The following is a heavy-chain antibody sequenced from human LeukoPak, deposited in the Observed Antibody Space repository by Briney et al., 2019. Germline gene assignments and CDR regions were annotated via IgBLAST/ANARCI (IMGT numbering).Heavy chain of an antibody. Sequence: ASVKVSCKASGYTFTCYYMHWVRQAPGQGLERMGWINPNSGGTNYAQKFQGRVTMTRDTSISTAYMELSRLRSDDTAVYYCARDSDSSGWYWINWFDPWGQGTLVTVSS. CDR1: GYTFTCYY. CDR2: INPNSGGT. D-gene: IGHD6-19*01. V-gene: IGHV1-2*02. J-gene: IGHJ5*02. CDR3: ARDSDSSGWYWINWFDP.